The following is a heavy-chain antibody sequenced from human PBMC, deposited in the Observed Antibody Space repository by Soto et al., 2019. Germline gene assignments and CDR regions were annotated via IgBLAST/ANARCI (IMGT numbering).Heavy chain of an antibody. CDR3: ARGRYGDY. CDR1: GYAFTTYG. J-gene: IGHJ4*02. D-gene: IGHD1-1*01. CDR2: ISALNGNT. V-gene: IGHV1-18*01. Sequence: QVHLVQSGAEVKKPGASVKVSCKGSGYAFTTYGITWVRQAPGQGLEWMGWISALNGNTNYPQMLQGRVTVTRDTSTSTADIELRRLRSDDPAVYYFARGRYGDYWGQGALVTVSS.